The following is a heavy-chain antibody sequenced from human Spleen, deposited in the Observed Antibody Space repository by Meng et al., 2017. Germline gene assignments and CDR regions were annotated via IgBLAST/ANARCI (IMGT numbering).Heavy chain of an antibody. J-gene: IGHJ4*02. V-gene: IGHV3-48*03. CDR3: ARQRFFDFDY. Sequence: GGSLRLSCAASGFTFNNYEMNWVRQAPGKGLEWVSYISSSASTIYYADSVKGRFTISRDNAKNSLYLQMNSLRVEDTAVYYCARQRFFDFDYWGQGTLVTVSS. CDR1: GFTFNNYE. CDR2: ISSSASTI. D-gene: IGHD3-3*01.